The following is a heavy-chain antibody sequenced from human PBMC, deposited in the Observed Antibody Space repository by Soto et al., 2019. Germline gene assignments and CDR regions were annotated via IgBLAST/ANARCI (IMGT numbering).Heavy chain of an antibody. CDR1: GGSISSSSYY. CDR3: ANGYSNYYGMDV. V-gene: IGHV4-39*01. J-gene: IGHJ6*02. D-gene: IGHD5-18*01. CDR2: IYYSGST. Sequence: PSETLSLTCTVSGGSISSSSYYWGWIRQPPGKGLEWIGSIYYSGSTYYNPSLKSRVTISVDTSKNQFSLKLSSVTAADTAVYYCANGYSNYYGMDVWGQGTTVTVSS.